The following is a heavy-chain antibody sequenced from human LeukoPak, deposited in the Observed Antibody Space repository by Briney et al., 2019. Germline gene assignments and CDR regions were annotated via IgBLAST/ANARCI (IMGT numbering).Heavy chain of an antibody. CDR3: ARHRGTFLTAFDI. J-gene: IGHJ3*02. D-gene: IGHD3-10*01. CDR2: INHSGST. CDR1: GGSFSGYY. V-gene: IGHV4-34*01. Sequence: PSETLSLTCAVYGGSFSGYYWSWIRQPPGKGLEWIGEINHSGSTNYNPSLKSRVTISVDTSKNQFSLKLSSVTAADTAVYYCARHRGTFLTAFDIWGQGTMVTVSS.